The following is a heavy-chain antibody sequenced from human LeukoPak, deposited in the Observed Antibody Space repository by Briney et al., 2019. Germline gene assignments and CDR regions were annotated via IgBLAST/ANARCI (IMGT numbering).Heavy chain of an antibody. CDR1: GGSISSGGYS. CDR2: IYHSGST. J-gene: IGHJ4*02. D-gene: IGHD3-10*01. V-gene: IGHV4-30-2*01. CDR3: ARGYGSGLVDY. Sequence: SETLSLTCAVSGGSISSGGYSWSWIRQPPGKGLEWIGYIYHSGSTYYNPSLKSRVTISVDRSKNQFSLKLSSVTAADTAVYYCARGYGSGLVDYWGQGTLDTVSS.